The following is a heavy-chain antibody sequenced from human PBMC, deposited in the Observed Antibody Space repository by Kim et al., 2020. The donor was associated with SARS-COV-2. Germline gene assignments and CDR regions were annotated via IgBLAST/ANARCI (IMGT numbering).Heavy chain of an antibody. CDR1: GGSFSGYY. CDR3: YFRDWFGMDV. J-gene: IGHJ6*02. D-gene: IGHD3-9*01. Sequence: SETLSLTCAVYGGSFSGYYWSWIRQPPWKGLEWIGEINHSGSTNYNPSLKSRVTISVDTSKNQFSLKLSSVTAADTAVYYCYFRDWFGMDVWGQGTTVTVSS. V-gene: IGHV4-34*01. CDR2: INHSGST.